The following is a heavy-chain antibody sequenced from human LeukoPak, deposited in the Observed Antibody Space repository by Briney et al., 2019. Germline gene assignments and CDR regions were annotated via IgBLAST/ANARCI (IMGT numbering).Heavy chain of an antibody. J-gene: IGHJ4*02. CDR2: ISYSGST. CDR3: ARDRYSYGF. CDR1: GGFISTYY. V-gene: IGHV4-59*01. Sequence: SETLSLTCTVSGGFISTYYWSWIRQPPGKGLEWIGFISYSGSTYHNPSLKSRVTMSVDASKNQFSLNLRSVTAADTAVYYCARDRYSYGFWGQGILVTVSS. D-gene: IGHD5-18*01.